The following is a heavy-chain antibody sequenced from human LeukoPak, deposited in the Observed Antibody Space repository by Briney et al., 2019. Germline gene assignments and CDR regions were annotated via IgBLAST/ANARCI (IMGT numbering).Heavy chain of an antibody. CDR2: ITAYNGNT. D-gene: IGHD3-3*01. CDR1: GYTFTSYG. CDR3: ARVGRDVRFLEWLSMGDY. V-gene: IGHV1-18*01. Sequence: ASVKVSCKASGYTFTSYGICWVRQAPGQGLEWMGWITAYNGNTNYAQKLQGRVTMTTDTSTSTAYMELRSLRSDDTAVYYCARVGRDVRFLEWLSMGDYWGQGTLVTVSS. J-gene: IGHJ4*02.